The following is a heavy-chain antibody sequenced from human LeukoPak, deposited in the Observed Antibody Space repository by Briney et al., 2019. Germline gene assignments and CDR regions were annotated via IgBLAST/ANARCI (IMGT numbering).Heavy chain of an antibody. D-gene: IGHD3-10*02. V-gene: IGHV3-30*02. CDR3: AKTPPRYYVKGSYPDY. Sequence: GGSLRLSCATSRFIFTSYDMHWFRQAPGKGLEWVAWIRYSETETYYADSVKGRFTISRDNSKDTLYLQMNSLRAEDTAVYYCAKTPPRYYVKGSYPDYWGQGTLVIVSS. J-gene: IGHJ4*02. CDR1: RFIFTSYD. CDR2: IRYSETET.